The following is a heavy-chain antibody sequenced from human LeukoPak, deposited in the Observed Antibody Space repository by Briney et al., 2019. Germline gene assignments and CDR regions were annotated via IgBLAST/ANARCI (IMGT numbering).Heavy chain of an antibody. J-gene: IGHJ4*02. Sequence: ASETLSLTCAVYGGSFCGFYWSWIRPRPGKGLEWMGEINHSGSTNSNPLLKRRVTISVDTSKNQSSLKLSFVTAADTAVYYCARGHYRRYYGSGSCYPRYDYFDYWGQGTLVTVSS. CDR3: ARGHYRRYYGSGSCYPRYDYFDY. D-gene: IGHD3-10*01. CDR2: INHSGST. CDR1: GGSFCGFY. V-gene: IGHV4-34*01.